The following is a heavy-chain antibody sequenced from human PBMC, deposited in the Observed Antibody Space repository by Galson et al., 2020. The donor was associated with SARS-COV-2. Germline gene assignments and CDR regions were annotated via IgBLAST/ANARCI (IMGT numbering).Heavy chain of an antibody. V-gene: IGHV2-70*04. CDR1: GFSLSTSGMR. J-gene: IGHJ4*02. D-gene: IGHD3-9*01. CDR3: AREYYDILTGYYIAFDY. Sequence: SGPTLVKPTQTLTLTCTFSGFSLSTSGMRVSWIRQPPGKALEWLARIAWDDDKFYSTSLKTRLTISKDTSKNQVVLTMTNMDPVDTATYYCAREYYDILTGYYIAFDYWGQGTLVTVSS. CDR2: IAWDDDK.